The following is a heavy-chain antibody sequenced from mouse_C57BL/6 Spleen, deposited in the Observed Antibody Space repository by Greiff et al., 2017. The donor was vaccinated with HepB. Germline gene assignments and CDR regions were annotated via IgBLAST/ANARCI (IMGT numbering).Heavy chain of an antibody. D-gene: IGHD1-1*01. CDR3: ARSPHYYGSSYRWYFDV. V-gene: IGHV1-9*01. CDR1: GYTFTGYW. J-gene: IGHJ1*03. CDR2: ILPGSGST. Sequence: QVQLQQSGAELMKPGASVKLSCKATGYTFTGYWIEWVKQRPGHGLEWIGEILPGSGSTNYKEKFKGKATFTADTSSNTAYMQLSSLTTEDSAIFYCARSPHYYGSSYRWYFDVWGTGTTVTVSS.